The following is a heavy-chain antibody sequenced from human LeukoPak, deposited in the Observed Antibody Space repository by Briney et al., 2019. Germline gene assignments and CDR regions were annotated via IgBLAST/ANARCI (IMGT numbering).Heavy chain of an antibody. Sequence: GRSLRLSCAASGFTFSSYSIHWVRLAPGKGLEWVAVMSYDGSNKYYADSVKGRFTISRDNSKNTLYLQMNSLRAEDTAVYYCARDRSGITGTLAYWGQGTLVTVSS. CDR2: MSYDGSNK. CDR3: ARDRSGITGTLAY. J-gene: IGHJ4*02. CDR1: GFTFSSYS. D-gene: IGHD1-7*01. V-gene: IGHV3-30*04.